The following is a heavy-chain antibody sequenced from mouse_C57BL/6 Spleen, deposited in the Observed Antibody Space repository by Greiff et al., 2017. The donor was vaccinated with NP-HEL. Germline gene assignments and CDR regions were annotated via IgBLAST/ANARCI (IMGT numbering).Heavy chain of an antibody. D-gene: IGHD2-5*01. V-gene: IGHV2-2*01. CDR1: GFSLTSYG. CDR3: ARKDSNYVYAMDY. Sequence: VQLQQSGPGLVQPSQSLSITCTVSGFSLTSYGVHWVRQSPGKGLEWLGVIWSGGGTDYNAAFISRLSISKDNSKSQVFFKMNSLQADDTAIYYCARKDSNYVYAMDYWGQGTSVTVSS. J-gene: IGHJ4*01. CDR2: IWSGGGT.